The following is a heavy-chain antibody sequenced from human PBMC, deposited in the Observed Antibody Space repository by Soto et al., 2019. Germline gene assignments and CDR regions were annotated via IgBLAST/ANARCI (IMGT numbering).Heavy chain of an antibody. CDR2: IYYSGST. D-gene: IGHD3-10*01. J-gene: IGHJ6*03. V-gene: IGHV4-59*01. CDR1: GGSISSYY. CDR3: ARDTTAYYGAQVRDYYYMDV. Sequence: SETLSLTCTVSGGSISSYYWSWIRQPPGKGLEWIGYIYYSGSTNYNPSLKSRVTISVDTSKNQFSLKLSSVTAADTAVYYCARDTTAYYGAQVRDYYYMDVWGKGTTVTVSS.